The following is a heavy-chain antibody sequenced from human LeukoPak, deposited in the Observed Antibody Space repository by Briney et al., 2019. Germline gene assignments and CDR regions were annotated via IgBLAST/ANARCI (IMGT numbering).Heavy chain of an antibody. CDR2: IYYSGST. CDR1: GGSISSSSYY. J-gene: IGHJ4*02. CDR3: ARSLRGYSYGYNY. V-gene: IGHV4-39*01. Sequence: SETLSLTCTVSGGSISSSSYYWGWIRQPPGKGLEWIGSIYYSGSTYYNPSLKSRVTISVDTSKNQFSLKLSSVTAADTAVYYCARSLRGYSYGYNYWGQGTLVTVSS. D-gene: IGHD5-18*01.